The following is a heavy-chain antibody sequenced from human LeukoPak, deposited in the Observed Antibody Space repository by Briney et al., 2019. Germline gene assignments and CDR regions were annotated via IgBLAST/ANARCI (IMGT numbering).Heavy chain of an antibody. D-gene: IGHD6-19*01. CDR3: ARRRVAGSFGY. Sequence: PSETLSLTCAVYGGSFSGYYWSWIRQPPGKGLEWIGEINHSGSTNYIPSLKSRVTISVDTSKNQFSLKLSSVTAADTAVYYCARRRVAGSFGYWGQGTLVTVSS. CDR1: GGSFSGYY. J-gene: IGHJ4*02. V-gene: IGHV4-34*01. CDR2: INHSGST.